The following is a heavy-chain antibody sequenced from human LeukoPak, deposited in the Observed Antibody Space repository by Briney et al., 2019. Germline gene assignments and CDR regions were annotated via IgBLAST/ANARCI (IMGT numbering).Heavy chain of an antibody. CDR1: GGSISSSSYY. CDR3: ARDPYYYYMDV. Sequence: SETLSLTCTVPGGSISSSSYYWGWIRQPPGTGLEWIGSIYYSGSTYYNPSLKSRVTISVDTSKNQFSLKLSSVTAADTAVYYCARDPYYYYMDVWGKGTTVTVSS. V-gene: IGHV4-39*07. CDR2: IYYSGST. J-gene: IGHJ6*03.